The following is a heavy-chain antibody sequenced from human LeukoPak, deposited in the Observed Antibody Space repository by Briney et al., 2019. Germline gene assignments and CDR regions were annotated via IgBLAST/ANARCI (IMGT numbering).Heavy chain of an antibody. J-gene: IGHJ4*02. CDR2: IIPIFGTA. CDR1: GGTFSSYD. V-gene: IGHV1-69*01. Sequence: SVKVSCKASGGTFSSYDISWVRQAPGQGLEWMGGIIPIFGTANYAQKFQGRVTITADESTSTAYMELSSLRSEDTAVYYCARELPPDDILDYWGQGTLVTVSS. D-gene: IGHD3-9*01. CDR3: ARELPPDDILDY.